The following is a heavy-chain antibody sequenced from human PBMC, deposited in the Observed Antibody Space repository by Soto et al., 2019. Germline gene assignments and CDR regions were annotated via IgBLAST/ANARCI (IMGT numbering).Heavy chain of an antibody. V-gene: IGHV4-31*03. J-gene: IGHJ4*02. CDR2: IFHSGST. Sequence: QVQLQESGPGLVKPSQTLSLTCTVSGGSITSGGYYWHWIRQHPVQGLEWIGYIFHSGSTHYNPSLKSRLTMSADTSKKQLSLRLTSVTAADTAVYYCARGGASFTGPAGYWGQGTLVTVSS. CDR3: ARGGASFTGPAGY. CDR1: GGSITSGGYY. D-gene: IGHD3-16*01.